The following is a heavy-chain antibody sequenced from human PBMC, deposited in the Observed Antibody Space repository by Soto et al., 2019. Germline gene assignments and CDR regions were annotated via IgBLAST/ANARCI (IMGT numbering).Heavy chain of an antibody. D-gene: IGHD6-13*01. J-gene: IGHJ4*02. CDR1: GGSISSSNW. Sequence: SDTLSLTCAVSGGSISSSNWWSWVRQPPGKGLEWIGYIYYSGSTNYNPSLKSRVTISVDTSKNQFSLKLSSVTAADTAVYYCARQVRQQLVTSYYFDYWGQGTLVTVSS. V-gene: IGHV4-4*02. CDR3: ARQVRQQLVTSYYFDY. CDR2: IYYSGST.